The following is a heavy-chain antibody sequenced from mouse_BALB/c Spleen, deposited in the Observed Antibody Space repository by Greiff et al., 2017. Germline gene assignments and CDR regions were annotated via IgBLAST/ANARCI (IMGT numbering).Heavy chain of an antibody. CDR3: ARLRYPYAMDD. V-gene: IGHV2-6-7*01. D-gene: IGHD2-14*01. CDR1: GFSLTGYG. J-gene: IGHJ4*01. CDR2: IWGDGST. Sequence: VMLVESGPGLVAPSQSLSITCTVSGFSLTGYGVNWVRQPPGKGLELLGMIWGDGSTDYNSALKSRLSISKDNSKSQVFLKMNSLQTDDTARYYCARLRYPYAMDDWGQGTSVTVSS.